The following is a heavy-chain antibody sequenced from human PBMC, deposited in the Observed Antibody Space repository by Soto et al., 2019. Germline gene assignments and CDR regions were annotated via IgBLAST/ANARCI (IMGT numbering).Heavy chain of an antibody. V-gene: IGHV4-30-4*01. CDR1: GDSVSGGDSY. J-gene: IGHJ4*02. Sequence: QVQLQESGPGLVKPSQTLSLTCTVSGDSVSGGDSYWSWIRQPPGKALEWIGYTSFSGSPSYTPSLKSRVTISVDMSKSQFSLRLTSVTAADTAIYYCVRGGNPYHYATSGPGTFDKWGQGTLVSVSS. CDR2: TSFSGSP. CDR3: VRGGNPYHYATSGPGTFDK. D-gene: IGHD3-22*01.